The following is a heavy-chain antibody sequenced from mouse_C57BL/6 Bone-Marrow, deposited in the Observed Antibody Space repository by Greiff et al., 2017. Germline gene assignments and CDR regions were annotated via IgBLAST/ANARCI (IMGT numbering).Heavy chain of an antibody. CDR2: IDPENGDT. J-gene: IGHJ4*01. Sequence: EVQVVESGAELVRPGASVKLSCTASGFNIKDDYMHWVKQRPEQGLEWIGWIDPENGDTEYASKFQGKATITADTSSNTAYLQLSSLTSEDTAVYYCTTPYGNYDAMDYWGQGTSVTVSS. CDR3: TTPYGNYDAMDY. D-gene: IGHD2-1*01. V-gene: IGHV14-4*01. CDR1: GFNIKDDY.